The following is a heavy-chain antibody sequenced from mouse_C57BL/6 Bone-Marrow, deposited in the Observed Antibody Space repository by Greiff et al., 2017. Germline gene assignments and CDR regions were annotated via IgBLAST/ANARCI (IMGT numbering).Heavy chain of an antibody. CDR2: IDPSDSYT. CDR3: ARRPGTAY. J-gene: IGHJ2*01. V-gene: IGHV1-50*01. Sequence: QLQQPGAELVKPGASVKLSCKAFGYTFTRYWMQWVKQRPGQGLEWIGEIDPSDSYTHYNQKFKGKATLTVDTSSSTAYMQLSSLTSEDSAVYYCARRPGTAYWGQGTTLTVSS. D-gene: IGHD3-3*01. CDR1: GYTFTRYW.